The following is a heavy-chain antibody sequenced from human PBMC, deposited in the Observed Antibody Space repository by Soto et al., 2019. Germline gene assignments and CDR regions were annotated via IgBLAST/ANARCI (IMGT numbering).Heavy chain of an antibody. CDR2: IKSKVDGGTA. Sequence: EVQLVESGGGLVKPGGSLRLSCEASGFTFSNAWMNWVRQGPGKGLEWLGRIKSKVDGGTADYVAATKGRFSISRDDLKNMLYLQMNSLNPDDKAVYYCTPLSYLYYDGMDVWGQGTTVTVS. D-gene: IGHD2-2*01. J-gene: IGHJ6*02. V-gene: IGHV3-15*01. CDR1: GFTFSNAW. CDR3: TPLSYLYYDGMDV.